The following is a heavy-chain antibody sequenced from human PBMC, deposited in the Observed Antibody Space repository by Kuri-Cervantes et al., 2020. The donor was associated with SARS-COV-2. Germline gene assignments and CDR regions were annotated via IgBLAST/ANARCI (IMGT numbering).Heavy chain of an antibody. CDR2: ISDSRTNTM. Sequence: GGSLRLSCAASGFTFSDYYMSWIRQAPGKGLEWISYISDSRTNTMYADSVHADSVKGRFTISRDNAKNSLYLQMKSLRVEDTAIYFCARSLRLSLATASGPTPYYFDSWGQGTLVTVSS. CDR1: GFTFSDYY. CDR3: ARSLRLSLATASGPTPYYFDS. D-gene: IGHD5-18*01. V-gene: IGHV3-11*06. J-gene: IGHJ4*02.